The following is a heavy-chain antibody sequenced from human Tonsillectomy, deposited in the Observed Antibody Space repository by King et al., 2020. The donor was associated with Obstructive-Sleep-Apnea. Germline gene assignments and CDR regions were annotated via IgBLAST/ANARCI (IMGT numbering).Heavy chain of an antibody. CDR2: IKSKTDGGTT. J-gene: IGHJ6*02. CDR3: TTDLGIAAAYPPDYYGMDV. Sequence: VQLVESGGGLVKPGGSLRLSCAASGFTFSNAWMSWVRQAPGKGLEWVGRIKSKTDGGTTDYAAPGKGRFTVSRDDSKNTLYLQMNSLKTEDTAVYYFTTDLGIAAAYPPDYYGMDVWGQGTTVTVSS. D-gene: IGHD6-25*01. CDR1: GFTFSNAW. V-gene: IGHV3-15*01.